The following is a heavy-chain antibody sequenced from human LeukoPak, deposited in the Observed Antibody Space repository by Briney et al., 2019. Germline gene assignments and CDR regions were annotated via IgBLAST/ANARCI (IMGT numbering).Heavy chain of an antibody. CDR2: ISYDGRNN. D-gene: IGHD3-22*01. V-gene: IGHV3-30*03. Sequence: GGSLRLSCAASGFTFSSYGMHWVRQAPGKGLEWVAVISYDGRNNYYADSVKARFTISRDNSKNKLYLQMNSLRVEDTAVFYCARDFHHYDTSGPFDYWGQGTLVTVSS. J-gene: IGHJ4*02. CDR3: ARDFHHYDTSGPFDY. CDR1: GFTFSSYG.